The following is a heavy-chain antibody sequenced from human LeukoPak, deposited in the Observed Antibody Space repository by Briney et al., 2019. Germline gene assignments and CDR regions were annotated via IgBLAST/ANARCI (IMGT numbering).Heavy chain of an antibody. J-gene: IGHJ4*02. CDR2: IYHSGST. CDR3: ARVVRPGGGYVDY. CDR1: GGSISSGGYY. D-gene: IGHD2-15*01. V-gene: IGHV4-30-2*01. Sequence: SETLSLTCTVSGGSISSGGYYWSWIRQPPGKGLEWIGYIYHSGSTYYNPSLKSRVTISVDRSKNQFSLKLSSVTAADTDVYYCARVVRPGGGYVDYWGQGTLVTVSS.